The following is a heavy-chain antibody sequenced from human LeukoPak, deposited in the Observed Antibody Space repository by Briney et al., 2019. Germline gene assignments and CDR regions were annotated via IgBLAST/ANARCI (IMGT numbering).Heavy chain of an antibody. J-gene: IGHJ4*02. D-gene: IGHD5-24*01. CDR2: INQDGSEK. CDR1: GLTFRSYW. V-gene: IGHV3-7*01. CDR3: ARERDGRFFDY. Sequence: GGSLRLSCAVSGLTFRSYWMSLVRQAPGKGLEWVANINQDGSEKYFVDSVKGRFTISRDNAKNSLHLQMNTLRGEDTAVYYCARERDGRFFDYWGQGTLVTVSS.